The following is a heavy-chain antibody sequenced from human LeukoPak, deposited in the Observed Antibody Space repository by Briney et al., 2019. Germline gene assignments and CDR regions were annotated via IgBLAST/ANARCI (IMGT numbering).Heavy chain of an antibody. V-gene: IGHV3-74*01. CDR2: INSDGSST. D-gene: IGHD2-2*01. J-gene: IGHJ4*02. CDR1: GFTLSSYW. CDR3: AMALGYCSSTSCYVYFDY. Sequence: GGSLRLSCAASGFTLSSYWMHWVRHAPGKGLVWVSRINSDGSSTSYADSVKGRFTISRDNAKNTLYLQMNSLRAEDTAVYYCAMALGYCSSTSCYVYFDYWGQGTLVTVSS.